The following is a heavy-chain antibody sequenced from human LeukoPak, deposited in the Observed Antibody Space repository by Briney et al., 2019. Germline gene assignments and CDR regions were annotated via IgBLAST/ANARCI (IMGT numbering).Heavy chain of an antibody. CDR3: ARGDYDSSGYYEV. Sequence: GGSLRLSCAASGFSFSDYSMSWIRQAPGKGLECISYRSRSSYTNYADSVKGRFTISRDNAKNSLYLQMNSLRAEDTAVYYCARGDYDSSGYYEVWGQGTLVTVSS. CDR2: RSRSSYT. J-gene: IGHJ4*02. D-gene: IGHD3-22*01. CDR1: GFSFSDYS. V-gene: IGHV3-11*05.